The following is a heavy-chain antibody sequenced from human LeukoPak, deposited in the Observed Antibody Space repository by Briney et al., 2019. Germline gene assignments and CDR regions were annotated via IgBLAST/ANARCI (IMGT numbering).Heavy chain of an antibody. V-gene: IGHV1-69*06. D-gene: IGHD3-22*01. CDR3: ARGWDYDSGGRPTAYVY. J-gene: IGHJ4*02. CDR2: IIPIFGTA. CDR1: GGTFSNYA. Sequence: PVKVSCKASGGTFSNYAVNWVRQAPGQGLEWMGGIIPIFGTAKYAQKFQGRVTITADKSTCTVYMELNSLKSEDTAVYYCARGWDYDSGGRPTAYVYWGQGTLVTVSS.